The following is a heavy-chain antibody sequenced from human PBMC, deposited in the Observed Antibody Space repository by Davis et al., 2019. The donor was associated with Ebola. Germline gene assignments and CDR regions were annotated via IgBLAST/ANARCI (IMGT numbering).Heavy chain of an antibody. CDR1: GFIFSSYT. CDR3: ARDFDRVRE. J-gene: IGHJ4*02. D-gene: IGHD3-22*01. V-gene: IGHV3-21*01. CDR2: ISVSSGYI. Sequence: GESLKISCAASGFIFSSYTMNWVRQAPGKGLEWVSSISVSSGYIYYEDSVKGRFTISRDNAKNTLYLQMNSLKAEDTAVYYCARDFDRVREWGQGTLVTVSS.